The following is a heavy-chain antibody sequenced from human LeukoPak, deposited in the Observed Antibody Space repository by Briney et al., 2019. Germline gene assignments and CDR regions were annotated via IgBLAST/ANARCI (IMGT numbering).Heavy chain of an antibody. V-gene: IGHV3-23*01. D-gene: IGHD4-23*01. J-gene: IGHJ4*02. CDR3: AKKLSYGGNSDYFDY. CDR1: GFTFSTYA. Sequence: GGSLRLSCAASGFTFSTYAMSWVRQAPGKGLEWVSAISGSGGSTYYADSVKGRFTISRDNSKNTLYLQMNSLRAEDTAVYYCAKKLSYGGNSDYFDYWGQGTLVTVSS. CDR2: ISGSGGST.